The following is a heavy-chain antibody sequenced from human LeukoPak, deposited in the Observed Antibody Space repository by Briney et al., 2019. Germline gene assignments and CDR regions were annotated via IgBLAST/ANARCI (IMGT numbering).Heavy chain of an antibody. Sequence: PGGSLRLSCAASGFTFSSYQINWVRQAPGKGLEWVGRIKSKTDGGTTDYAAPVKGRFTISRDDSKNTLYLQMNSLKTEDTAVYYCTTGDDFWTRQGTTFDYWGQGTLVTVSS. D-gene: IGHD3-3*01. CDR1: GFTFSSYQ. J-gene: IGHJ4*02. CDR3: TTGDDFWTRQGTTFDY. V-gene: IGHV3-15*01. CDR2: IKSKTDGGTT.